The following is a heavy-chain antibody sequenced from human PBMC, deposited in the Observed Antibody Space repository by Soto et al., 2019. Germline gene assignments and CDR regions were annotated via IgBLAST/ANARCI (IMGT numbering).Heavy chain of an antibody. CDR2: ISSSSSFI. J-gene: IGHJ3*02. CDR1: GFTFSSYS. Sequence: PGGSLRLSCAASGFTFSSYSMNWVRQAPGKGLEWVSSISSSSSFIYYADSLKGRFTISRDNAKNSLYLQMNSPRAEDVAVYYCARNPYYYDTSGYSPVAFDIWGQGTMVTVSS. D-gene: IGHD3-22*01. CDR3: ARNPYYYDTSGYSPVAFDI. V-gene: IGHV3-21*01.